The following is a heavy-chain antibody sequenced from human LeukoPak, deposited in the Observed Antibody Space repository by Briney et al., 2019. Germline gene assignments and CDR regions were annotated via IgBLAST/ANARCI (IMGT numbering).Heavy chain of an antibody. D-gene: IGHD3-10*01. CDR2: ISSSSSYI. Sequence: GGSLRLSCAASGFTFSSYSMNWVRQAPGKGLEWVSSISSSSSYIYYADSVKGRFTISRDNAKNSLYLQMNSLRAEDTAVYYCARDFLYKVRGAFWFDPWGQGTLVTVSS. CDR1: GFTFSSYS. J-gene: IGHJ5*02. V-gene: IGHV3-21*01. CDR3: ARDFLYKVRGAFWFDP.